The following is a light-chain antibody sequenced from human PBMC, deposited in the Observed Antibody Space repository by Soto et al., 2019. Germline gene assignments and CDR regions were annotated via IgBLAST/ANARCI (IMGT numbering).Light chain of an antibody. V-gene: IGKV3-20*01. CDR2: GAS. CDR1: QSVSSSY. CDR3: QQYANSRT. Sequence: EIGLTQSPGTLSLSPGERATLSFMASQSVSSSYLAWYQQKLGQAPRLLIYGASTRATGIPDRFSGSGSGTDFTLTISRLEPEDFAVYYCQQYANSRTFGQGTKVDIK. J-gene: IGKJ1*01.